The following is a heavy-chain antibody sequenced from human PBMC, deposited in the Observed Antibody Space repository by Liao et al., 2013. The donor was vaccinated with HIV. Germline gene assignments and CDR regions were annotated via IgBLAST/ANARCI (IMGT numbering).Heavy chain of an antibody. CDR2: IYYSGST. V-gene: IGHV4-30-4*08. CDR1: GGSISSGDYY. CDR3: ARVSYSYGLPSGWYMDV. D-gene: IGHD5-18*01. Sequence: QVQLQESGPGLVKPSQTLSLTCTVSGGSISSGDYYWSWIRQPPGKGLEWIGYIYYSGSTYYNPSLKSRVTISVDTSKNQFSLKLSSVTAADTAVYYCARVSYSYGLPSGWYMDVWGKGTTVTVSS. J-gene: IGHJ6*03.